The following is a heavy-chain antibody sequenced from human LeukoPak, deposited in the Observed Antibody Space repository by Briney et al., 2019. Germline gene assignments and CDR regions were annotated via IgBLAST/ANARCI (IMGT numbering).Heavy chain of an antibody. D-gene: IGHD6-13*01. V-gene: IGHV3-7*03. CDR3: ARDRVKGAAAGSNY. Sequence: GGSLRLSCAASGSTFSSYWMSWVRQAPGKGLEWVANIKQDGSEKYYVDSVKGRFTISRDNAKNSLYLQMNSLRAEDTAVYYCARDRVKGAAAGSNYWGQGTLVTVSS. J-gene: IGHJ4*02. CDR2: IKQDGSEK. CDR1: GSTFSSYW.